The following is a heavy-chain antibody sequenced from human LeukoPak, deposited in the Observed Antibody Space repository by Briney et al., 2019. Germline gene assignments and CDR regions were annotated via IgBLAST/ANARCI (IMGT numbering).Heavy chain of an antibody. CDR1: GFTFDDYA. Sequence: GRSLRLSCAASGFTFDDYAMHWVRQAPGKGLEWVSGISWNSGNIGYADSVKGRITISRDNAKNTLSLQMNSLRAEDTAVYYCARWSRIAVAASPYYFDYWGQGTLVTVSS. D-gene: IGHD6-19*01. CDR3: ARWSRIAVAASPYYFDY. CDR2: ISWNSGNI. J-gene: IGHJ4*02. V-gene: IGHV3-9*01.